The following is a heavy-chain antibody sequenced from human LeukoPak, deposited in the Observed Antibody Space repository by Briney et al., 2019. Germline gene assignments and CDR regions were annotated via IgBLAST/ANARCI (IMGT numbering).Heavy chain of an antibody. CDR2: ISPNSGGT. V-gene: IGHV1-2*02. CDR3: AREYYYDSSGYLNYFDY. CDR1: GYTFTGYY. D-gene: IGHD3-22*01. J-gene: IGHJ4*02. Sequence: ASVKVSCKASGYTFTGYYMHWVRQAPGQGLEWMGWISPNSGGTNYAQKFQGRVTMTRDTSISTAYMELSRLRSDDTAVYYCAREYYYDSSGYLNYFDYWGQGTLVTVSS.